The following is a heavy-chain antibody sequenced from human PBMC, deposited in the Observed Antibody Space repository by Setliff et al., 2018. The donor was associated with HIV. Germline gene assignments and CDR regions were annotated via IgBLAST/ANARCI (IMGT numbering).Heavy chain of an antibody. CDR1: GGSISSHY. Sequence: SETLSLTCTVSGGSISSHYWSWIRQPPGKGLEWIGYIYYSGSTYYNPSLQSRVTMAVDTSKNQFSLKLSSVTAADTAVYYCASYYGADEPSYYFDFWGQGTQVTVSS. CDR3: ASYYGADEPSYYFDF. D-gene: IGHD3-22*01. V-gene: IGHV4-59*08. J-gene: IGHJ4*02. CDR2: IYYSGST.